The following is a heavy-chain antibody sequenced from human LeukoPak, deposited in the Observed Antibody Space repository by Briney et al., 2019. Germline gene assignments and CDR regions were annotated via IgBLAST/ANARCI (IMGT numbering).Heavy chain of an antibody. CDR3: ARTSPHYDILTGPSYFDY. CDR1: GGSISSYY. CDR2: IYYSGST. V-gene: IGHV4-59*08. Sequence: SETLSLTCTVSGGSISSYYWSWIRQPPGKGLEWIGYIYYSGSTNYNPSLKSRVTISVDTSKNQFSLKLSSVTAADTAVYYCARTSPHYDILTGPSYFDYWGQGTLVTVSS. J-gene: IGHJ4*02. D-gene: IGHD3-9*01.